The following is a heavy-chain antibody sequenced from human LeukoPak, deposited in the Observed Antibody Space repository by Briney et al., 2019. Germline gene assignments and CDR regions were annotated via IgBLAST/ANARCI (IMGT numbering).Heavy chain of an antibody. CDR2: IKSKTDGGTT. CDR1: GFTFSDYS. Sequence: GGSLRLSCAASGFTFSDYSMSWIRQAPGKGLEWVGRIKSKTDGGTTDYAAPVKGRFTISRDDSKNTLYLQMNSLKTEDTAVYYCTTQYSGYDLSAYWGQGTLVTVSS. V-gene: IGHV3-15*01. CDR3: TTQYSGYDLSAY. J-gene: IGHJ4*02. D-gene: IGHD5-12*01.